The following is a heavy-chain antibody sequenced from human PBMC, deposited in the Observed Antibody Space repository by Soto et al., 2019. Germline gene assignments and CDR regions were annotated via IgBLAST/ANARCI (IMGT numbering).Heavy chain of an antibody. CDR2: IYYSGST. CDR1: GGSISSYY. D-gene: IGHD3-22*01. CDR3: ARWGRYYDSSGYYFNLYAFDI. J-gene: IGHJ3*02. Sequence: SETLSLTCTVSGGSISSYYWSWIRQPPGKGLEWIGYIYYSGSTNYNPSLKSRVTISVDTSKNQFSLKLSSVTAADTAVYYCARWGRYYDSSGYYFNLYAFDIWGQGTMGTVSS. V-gene: IGHV4-59*01.